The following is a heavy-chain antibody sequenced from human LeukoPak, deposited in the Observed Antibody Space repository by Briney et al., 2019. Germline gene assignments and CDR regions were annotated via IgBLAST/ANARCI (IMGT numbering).Heavy chain of an antibody. CDR1: GGSFTDYF. CDR3: ARGRIAKIVVVHSFSYSMDV. D-gene: IGHD3-22*01. J-gene: IGHJ6*02. Sequence: SETLSLTCTVFGGSFTDYFWTWIRHSPGKGREWIGEINDYTGDTKYNPSLNSRVSIFLEKSKNQFSLELRSVTAADTAVYYCARGRIAKIVVVHSFSYSMDVWGQGTTVTVSS. CDR2: INDYTGDT. V-gene: IGHV4-34*01.